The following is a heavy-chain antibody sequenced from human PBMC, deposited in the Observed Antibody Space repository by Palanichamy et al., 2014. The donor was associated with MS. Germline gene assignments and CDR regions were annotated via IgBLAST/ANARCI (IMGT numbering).Heavy chain of an antibody. Sequence: QVQLQESGPGLVKPSQTLSLTCTVSGGSIISGSYYWSWIRQPAGKGLEWIGRIYTSGSTNYNPSLESRVTISVDMSKNQFSLKLSSVTAADTAVYYCARRRDGYKHNNWFDPWGQGTLVTVSS. D-gene: IGHD5-24*01. CDR3: ARRRDGYKHNNWFDP. V-gene: IGHV4-61*02. CDR1: GGSIISGSYY. J-gene: IGHJ5*02. CDR2: IYTSGST.